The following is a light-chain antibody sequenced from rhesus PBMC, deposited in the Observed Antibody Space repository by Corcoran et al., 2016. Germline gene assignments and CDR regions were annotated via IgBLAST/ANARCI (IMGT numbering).Light chain of an antibody. CDR2: GAS. J-gene: IGKJ4*01. CDR3: QQYSNWPLT. CDR1: QRVINH. Sequence: EIVMTQSPATLSLSPGETTTLSCRASQRVINHLAWYQQKLGQAPRLPIYGASNRVTGVPDRFSASGSGTDFTLTISSLEPEYFGVYYCQQYSNWPLTFGGGTKVEIK. V-gene: IGKV3-42*03.